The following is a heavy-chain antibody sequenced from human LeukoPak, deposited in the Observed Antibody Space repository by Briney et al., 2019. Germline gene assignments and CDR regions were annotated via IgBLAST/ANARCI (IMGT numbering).Heavy chain of an antibody. Sequence: SETLSLTCAVYGGSITGYYWSWIRQTPGRGLEWVGEIHYTGATSYNPSLKSRATIPTDTSKNQFSLRLSSVTAADTAVYYCARGNILTGYCFDFWGQGALVTVSS. CDR1: GGSITGYY. V-gene: IGHV4-34*01. J-gene: IGHJ4*02. CDR3: ARGNILTGYCFDF. D-gene: IGHD3-9*01. CDR2: IHYTGAT.